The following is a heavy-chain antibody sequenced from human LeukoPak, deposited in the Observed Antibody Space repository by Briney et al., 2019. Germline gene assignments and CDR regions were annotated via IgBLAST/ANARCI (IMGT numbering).Heavy chain of an antibody. CDR2: ISYSGNA. CDR1: GGSISSYY. D-gene: IGHD2-8*01. CDR3: ARHRQYDADAFDI. Sequence: PSETLSLTCTVSGGSISSYYWTWIRQPPGKGLEWTGFISYSGNAKYNPSLKSRVTISGDTSKNQFSVKLISVTAADTAVYFCARHRQYDADAFDIWGQEAIVSASS. V-gene: IGHV4-59*08. J-gene: IGHJ3*02.